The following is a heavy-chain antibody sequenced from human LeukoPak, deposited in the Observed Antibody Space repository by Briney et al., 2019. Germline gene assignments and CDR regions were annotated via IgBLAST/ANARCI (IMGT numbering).Heavy chain of an antibody. V-gene: IGHV3-23*01. CDR2: ISGSGGST. CDR1: GFTFSSYA. CDR3: ARSSGYDFWSGYPNDY. D-gene: IGHD3-3*01. J-gene: IGHJ4*02. Sequence: PGGSLRLSCAASGFTFSSYAMSWVRQAPGKGLEWVSAISGSGGSTYYADSVKGRFTISRDNSKNTLYLQMNSLRAEDTALYYCARSSGYDFWSGYPNDYWGQGTLVTVSS.